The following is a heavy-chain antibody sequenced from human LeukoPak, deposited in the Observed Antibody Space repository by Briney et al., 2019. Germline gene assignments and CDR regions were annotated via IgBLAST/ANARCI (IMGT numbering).Heavy chain of an antibody. J-gene: IGHJ6*04. V-gene: IGHV3-21*01. D-gene: IGHD3-10*02. Sequence: GGSLRLSCAASGFTFSSYEMNWVRQAPGKGLEWVSSISSSSSYIYYADSVKGRFTISRDNAKNSLYLQMNSLRAEDAAVYYCAELGITMIGGVWGKGTTVTISS. CDR1: GFTFSSYE. CDR3: AELGITMIGGV. CDR2: ISSSSSYI.